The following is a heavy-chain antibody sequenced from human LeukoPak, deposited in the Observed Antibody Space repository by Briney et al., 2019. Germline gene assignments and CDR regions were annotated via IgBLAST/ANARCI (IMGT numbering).Heavy chain of an antibody. J-gene: IGHJ6*02. CDR1: GFTFSNYG. CDR2: ISYDGSNK. Sequence: GGSLRLSCSASGFTFSNYGMHWVRQAPGKGLEWVAVISYDGSNKYYADSVKGRFTISRDNSKNTLYLQMNSLRAEDTAVYYCAKGRVGANIWPYSIDVWGQGTTVTVSS. CDR3: AKGRVGANIWPYSIDV. D-gene: IGHD4/OR15-4a*01. V-gene: IGHV3-30*18.